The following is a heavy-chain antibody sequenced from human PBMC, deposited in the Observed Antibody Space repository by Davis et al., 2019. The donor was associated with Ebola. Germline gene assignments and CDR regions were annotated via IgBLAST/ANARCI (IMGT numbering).Heavy chain of an antibody. CDR3: ARDLFWGYYGSGSYDY. Sequence: GGSLRLSCAASGFTFSSYGMHWVRQAPGKGLEWVAVISYDGSNKYYADSVKGRFTISRDNSKNTLYLQMNSLRSDDTAVYYCARDLFWGYYGSGSYDYWGQGTLVTVSS. V-gene: IGHV3-30*03. CDR1: GFTFSSYG. J-gene: IGHJ4*02. CDR2: ISYDGSNK. D-gene: IGHD3-10*01.